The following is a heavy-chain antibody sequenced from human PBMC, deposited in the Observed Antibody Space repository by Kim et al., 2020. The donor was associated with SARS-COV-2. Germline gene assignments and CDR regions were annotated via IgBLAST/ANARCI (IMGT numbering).Heavy chain of an antibody. CDR2: IWYDGSNK. CDR1: GFTFSSYG. CDR3: ARDRGSSWYRGGFDY. J-gene: IGHJ4*02. V-gene: IGHV3-33*01. Sequence: GGSLRLSCAASGFTFSSYGMHWVRQAPGKGLEWVAVIWYDGSNKYYADSVKGRFTISRDNSKNTLYLQMNSLRAEDTAVYYCARDRGSSWYRGGFDYWGQGTLVTVSS. D-gene: IGHD6-13*01.